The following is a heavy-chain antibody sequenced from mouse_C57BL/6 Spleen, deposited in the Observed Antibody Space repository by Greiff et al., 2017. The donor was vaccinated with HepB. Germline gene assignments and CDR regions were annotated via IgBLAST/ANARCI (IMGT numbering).Heavy chain of an antibody. V-gene: IGHV1-82*01. CDR2: IYPGDGDT. Sequence: VKLMESGPELVKPGASVKISCKASGYAFSSSWMNWVKQRPGKGLEWIGRIYPGDGDTNYNEKFKGKATLTADKSSSTAYMQLSSLTSEDSAVYFCARASNGGYAMDYWGQGTSVTVSS. CDR1: GYAFSSSW. J-gene: IGHJ4*01. CDR3: ARASNGGYAMDY. D-gene: IGHD2-5*01.